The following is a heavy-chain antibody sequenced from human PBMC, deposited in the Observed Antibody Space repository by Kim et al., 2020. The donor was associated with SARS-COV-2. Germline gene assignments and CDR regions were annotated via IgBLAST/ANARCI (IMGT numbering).Heavy chain of an antibody. V-gene: IGHV4-30-4*01. D-gene: IGHD1-1*01. J-gene: IGHJ4*02. CDR3: ARNHDGRFAY. CDR1: GGSISSGDYY. Sequence: SETLSLTCTVSGGSISSGDYYWSWIRQPPGKGLEWIGYIYYSGNTYYNPSLKSRVTISVDTSKNQFSLKLSSVTAADTAVYYCARNHDGRFAYWGQGTLVTVSS. CDR2: IYYSGNT.